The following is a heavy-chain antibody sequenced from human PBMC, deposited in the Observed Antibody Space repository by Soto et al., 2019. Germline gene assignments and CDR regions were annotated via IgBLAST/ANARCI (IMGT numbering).Heavy chain of an antibody. CDR2: IYYSGST. Sequence: ASETLSLTCTVSGGSISSSSYYWGWIRQPPGKGLEWIGSIYYSGSTYYNPSLKSRVTISVDTSKNQFSLKLSSVTAADAAVYYCTGGFGEEGWFDPWGQGTLVTVSS. CDR1: GGSISSSSYY. J-gene: IGHJ5*02. CDR3: TGGFGEEGWFDP. D-gene: IGHD3-10*01. V-gene: IGHV4-39*01.